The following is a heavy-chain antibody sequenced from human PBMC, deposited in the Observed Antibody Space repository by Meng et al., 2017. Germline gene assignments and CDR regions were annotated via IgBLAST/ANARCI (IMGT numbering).Heavy chain of an antibody. CDR1: GFTFSSYA. Sequence: GESLKISCAASGFTFSSYAMSWVRQAPGKGLEWVSAISGSGGSIGYADSVKGRFTISRDNSKNTLYLQMNSLRAEDTAVYYCAKALTTVTTQDAFDIWGQGTMVTVSS. J-gene: IGHJ3*02. CDR2: ISGSGGSI. CDR3: AKALTTVTTQDAFDI. V-gene: IGHV3-23*01. D-gene: IGHD4-17*01.